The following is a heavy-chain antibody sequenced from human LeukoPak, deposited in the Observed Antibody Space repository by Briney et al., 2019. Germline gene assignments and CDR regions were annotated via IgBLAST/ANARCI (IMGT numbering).Heavy chain of an antibody. D-gene: IGHD3-22*01. V-gene: IGHV3-30-3*01. CDR3: ARDQDYYDSSDEDAFDI. CDR1: GFTFRSYA. J-gene: IGHJ3*02. CDR2: ISFDGNVK. Sequence: PGGSLRLSCAASGFTFRSYAIHWVRQAPGKGLEWVTFISFDGNVKYYADSVKGRFIISRDNSKNTVSLQMDSLRAEDTAVYYCARDQDYYDSSDEDAFDIWGQGTMVTVSS.